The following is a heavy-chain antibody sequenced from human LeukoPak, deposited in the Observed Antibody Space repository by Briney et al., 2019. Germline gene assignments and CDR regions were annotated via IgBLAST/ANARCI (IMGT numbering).Heavy chain of an antibody. J-gene: IGHJ4*02. CDR2: VNLQGST. V-gene: IGHV4-4*02. Sequence: SGTLSLTCGVSCSSISNTNWWTWVRQPPGKGLEWIGEVNLQGSTNYNPSLKSRVAISVDKSENHISLKLTSVTAADTAVYYCVREGGPYRPLEYSGQGTLVTVAS. CDR1: CSSISNTNW. CDR3: VREGGPYRPLEY.